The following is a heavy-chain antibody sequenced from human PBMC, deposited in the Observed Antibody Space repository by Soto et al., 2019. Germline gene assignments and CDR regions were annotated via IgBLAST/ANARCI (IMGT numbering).Heavy chain of an antibody. Sequence: EVQLVESGGGLVQPGGSLRLSCAASGFTFSSYSMNWVRQAPGKGLEWVSYISSSSSTIYYADSVKGRFTISRDNAKNSLYLQMNSLGDEDTAVYYCARPEYSSSSYGMDVWDQGTTVTVSS. D-gene: IGHD6-6*01. CDR1: GFTFSSYS. CDR3: ARPEYSSSSYGMDV. CDR2: ISSSSSTI. J-gene: IGHJ6*02. V-gene: IGHV3-48*02.